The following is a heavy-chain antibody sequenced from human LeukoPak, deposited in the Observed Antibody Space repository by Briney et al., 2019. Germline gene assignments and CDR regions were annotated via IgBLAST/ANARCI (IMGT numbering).Heavy chain of an antibody. V-gene: IGHV3-30*02. D-gene: IGHD6-13*01. CDR1: GFTFSSYG. CDR2: IRYDGSNK. Sequence: GGSLRLSCAASGFTFSSYGMHWVRQAPGKGLEWVAFIRYDGSNKYYADSVKGRFTISRDNSKNTLYLQMNSLRAEDTAVYYCAKDPPRGPLDSSSWYYFDYWGQGTLVTVSS. CDR3: AKDPPRGPLDSSSWYYFDY. J-gene: IGHJ4*02.